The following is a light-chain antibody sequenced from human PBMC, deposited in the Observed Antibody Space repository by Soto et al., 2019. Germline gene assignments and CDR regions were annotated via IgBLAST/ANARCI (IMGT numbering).Light chain of an antibody. V-gene: IGKV3-20*01. CDR1: QNIINY. CDR2: GAS. J-gene: IGKJ1*01. CDR3: QQYGSSPRT. Sequence: EIVLTQSPATLSLSPGERATLSCRASQNIINYLAWYQQKPGQAPRLLIYGASSRATGIPDRFSGSGSGTDFTLTISRLEPEDFAVYYCQQYGSSPRTFGQGTKVDI.